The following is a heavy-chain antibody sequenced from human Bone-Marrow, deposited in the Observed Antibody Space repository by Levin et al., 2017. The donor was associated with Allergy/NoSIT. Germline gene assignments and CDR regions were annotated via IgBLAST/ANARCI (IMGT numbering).Heavy chain of an antibody. J-gene: IGHJ6*03. V-gene: IGHV3-33*01. CDR3: ARTTGPPNYDYMDV. CDR2: IWYDGSNK. Sequence: GESLKISCAASGFTFSSYGMHWVRQAPGKGLEWVAVIWYDGSNKYYADSVKGRFTISRDNSKNTLYPQMNSLRAEDTAVYYCARTTGPPNYDYMDVWGKGTTVTVSS. D-gene: IGHD1-1*01. CDR1: GFTFSSYG.